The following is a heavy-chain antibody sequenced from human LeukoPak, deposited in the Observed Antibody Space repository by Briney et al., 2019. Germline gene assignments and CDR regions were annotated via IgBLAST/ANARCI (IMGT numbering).Heavy chain of an antibody. V-gene: IGHV3-66*01. J-gene: IGHJ4*02. D-gene: IGHD6-13*01. CDR2: IVSGDNA. CDR3: AKERSSRWYYFDY. Sequence: GGSLRLSCAASGFTVSSNYMSWVRQAPGKGLEWVSIIVSGDNAYFADSVKGRFTISRDTSKNTLYLQMNSLRVEDTAVYYCAKERSSRWYYFDYWGQGTLVTVSS. CDR1: GFTVSSNY.